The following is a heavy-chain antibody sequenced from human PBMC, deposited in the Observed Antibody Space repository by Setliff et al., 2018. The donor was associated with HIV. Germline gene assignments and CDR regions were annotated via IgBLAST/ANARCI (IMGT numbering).Heavy chain of an antibody. J-gene: IGHJ4*02. D-gene: IGHD3-10*01. CDR3: ARRAGSDYFTRFDY. CDR1: GGSFSGYY. Sequence: PSETLSLTCAVYGGSFSGYYWSWIRQPPGKGLEWIGEINHSGSTNYNPSLKSRVTISVDTSKNQFSLKLSSVTAADTAVYYCARRAGSDYFTRFDYWGQGTLVTV. V-gene: IGHV4-34*01. CDR2: INHSGST.